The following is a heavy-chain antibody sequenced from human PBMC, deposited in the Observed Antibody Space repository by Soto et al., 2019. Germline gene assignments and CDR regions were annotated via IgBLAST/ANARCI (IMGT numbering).Heavy chain of an antibody. D-gene: IGHD2-15*01. CDR1: GYTFTSDG. V-gene: IGHV1-18*01. Sequence: GASVKVSCKASGYTFTSDGSSWVRQAPGQGLERMGWISAYNGNTNYAQKLQGRVTMTTDTSTSTAYMELRSLRSDDTAVYYCAAGLGYCSGGSCYDYYYYYMDVWGKGTTVTVSS. J-gene: IGHJ6*03. CDR3: AAGLGYCSGGSCYDYYYYYMDV. CDR2: ISAYNGNT.